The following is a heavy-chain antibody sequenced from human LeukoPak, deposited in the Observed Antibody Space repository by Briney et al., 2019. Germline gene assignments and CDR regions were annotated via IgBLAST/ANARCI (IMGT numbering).Heavy chain of an antibody. V-gene: IGHV3-23*01. CDR1: GFTFSSYS. J-gene: IGHJ4*02. Sequence: PGGSLRLSCAVSGFTFSSYSMTWVRQAPGKGLEWVSAISGSGGSTYYADSVRGRFTISRDNSKNTLYLQMNSLRAEDTAVYYCAKETTSRYYDILTGPTGGFDYWGQGTLVTVSS. CDR2: ISGSGGST. D-gene: IGHD3-9*01. CDR3: AKETTSRYYDILTGPTGGFDY.